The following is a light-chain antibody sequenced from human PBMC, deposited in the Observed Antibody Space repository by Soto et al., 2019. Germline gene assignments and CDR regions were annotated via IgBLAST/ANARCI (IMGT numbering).Light chain of an antibody. Sequence: DLQMTQSPSTLSASVGDRVTITCRASQSIGTWLAWYQQKPGKAPKLLIYKASSLESGVPSRFRGSGSGTEFTLNISSLQPDEFATYYCQQYNSYEYTFGQGTKLEIK. CDR2: KAS. CDR3: QQYNSYEYT. CDR1: QSIGTW. J-gene: IGKJ2*01. V-gene: IGKV1-5*03.